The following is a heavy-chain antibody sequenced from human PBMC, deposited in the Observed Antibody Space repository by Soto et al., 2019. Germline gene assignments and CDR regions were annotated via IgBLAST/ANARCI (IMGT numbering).Heavy chain of an antibody. J-gene: IGHJ4*02. CDR2: IYYTGNS. Sequence: SETLSLTCSVSGGSISGYSCTWIRKAPEKGLEWIGYIYYTGNSNYNASLKSRVTISMDTSKTQFSLRLTSVTAADTAVYYCARGYSYGKYDSWGQGTLVTVSS. V-gene: IGHV4-59*01. CDR3: ARGYSYGKYDS. CDR1: GGSISGYS. D-gene: IGHD5-18*01.